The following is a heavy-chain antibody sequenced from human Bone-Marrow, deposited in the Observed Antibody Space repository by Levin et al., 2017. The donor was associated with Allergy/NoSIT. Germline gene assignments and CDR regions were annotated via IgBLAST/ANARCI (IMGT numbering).Heavy chain of an antibody. CDR2: IYYTGTT. D-gene: IGHD5-12*01. CDR1: GDSINSSY. CDR3: VRLGTGSNGFWHPDH. J-gene: IGHJ4*02. Sequence: SQTLSLTCTVSGDSINSSYWSWIRQPPGKRLEWIAWIYYTGTTKYNPSLQSRATVSVDTSKNQLSLKLNSVTAADTAVYFCVRLGTGSNGFWHPDHWGQGTLVTVSS. V-gene: IGHV4-59*08.